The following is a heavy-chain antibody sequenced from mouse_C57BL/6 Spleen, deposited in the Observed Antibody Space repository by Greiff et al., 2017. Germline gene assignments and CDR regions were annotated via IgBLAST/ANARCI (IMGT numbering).Heavy chain of an antibody. CDR2: IYPRSGNT. J-gene: IGHJ1*03. CDR1: GYTFTSYG. Sequence: QVQLQQSGAELARPGASVKLSCKASGYTFTSYGISWVKQRTGQGLEWIGEIYPRSGNTYYNEKFKGKATLTAEKSSSTAYMELRSLTSEDSAVYVCARADYDYDRYFDVWRTGTTVTVSS. CDR3: ARADYDYDRYFDV. V-gene: IGHV1-81*01. D-gene: IGHD2-4*01.